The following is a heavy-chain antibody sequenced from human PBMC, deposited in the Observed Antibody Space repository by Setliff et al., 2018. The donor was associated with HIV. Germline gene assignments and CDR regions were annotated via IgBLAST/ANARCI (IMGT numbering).Heavy chain of an antibody. CDR2: IYYSGST. V-gene: IGHV4-39*01. CDR1: GVSISSTNYY. Sequence: LSLTCTVSGVSISSTNYYWGWIRQPPGKGLEWIGTIYYSGSTYYNPSLKSRVTISVDTSKNQFSLKLSSVTAADTAVYYCTRHSPTYCSGTSCYDNWFDPWGQGTLVTVSS. J-gene: IGHJ5*02. D-gene: IGHD2-2*01. CDR3: TRHSPTYCSGTSCYDNWFDP.